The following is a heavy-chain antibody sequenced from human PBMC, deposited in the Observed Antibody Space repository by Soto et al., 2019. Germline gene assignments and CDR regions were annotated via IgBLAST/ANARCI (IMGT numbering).Heavy chain of an antibody. Sequence: ASVKVSCKASGYTFTSYAMHWVRQAPGQRLEWMGWINAGNGNTKYSQKFQGRVTITRDTSASTAYMELSSLRSEDTAVYYCARKCYLYSGYEPCYFDYWGQGTLVTVSS. D-gene: IGHD5-12*01. CDR3: ARKCYLYSGYEPCYFDY. CDR1: GYTFTSYA. J-gene: IGHJ4*02. V-gene: IGHV1-3*01. CDR2: INAGNGNT.